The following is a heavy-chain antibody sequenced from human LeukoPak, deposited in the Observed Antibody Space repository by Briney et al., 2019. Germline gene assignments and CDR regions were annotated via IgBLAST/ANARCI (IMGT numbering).Heavy chain of an antibody. Sequence: PSETLSLTCAVYGGSFSGYYWSWIRQPPGKGLEWLGEINHSGSTNYNPSLKSRVTISVDTSKNQFSLKLSSVTAADTAVYYCASDYSGYDLGYWGQGTLVTVSS. CDR1: GGSFSGYY. V-gene: IGHV4-34*01. CDR2: INHSGST. CDR3: ASDYSGYDLGY. D-gene: IGHD5-12*01. J-gene: IGHJ4*02.